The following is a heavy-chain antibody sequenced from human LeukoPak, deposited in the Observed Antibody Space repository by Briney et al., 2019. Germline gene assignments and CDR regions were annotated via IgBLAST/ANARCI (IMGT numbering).Heavy chain of an antibody. CDR3: ARSVGGDYMDV. V-gene: IGHV4-39*01. D-gene: IGHD2-2*01. Sequence: SETLSLTCTVSGGTISSSDYYWGWIRQPPGKGLEWIGTIYYSATSYYSGTSYFNPSLKSRVTISVDTSKNQFSLKLSSVTAGDTALYYYARSVGGDYMDVWGKGTTVTVSS. CDR1: GGTISSSDYY. J-gene: IGHJ6*03. CDR2: IYYSATSYYSGTS.